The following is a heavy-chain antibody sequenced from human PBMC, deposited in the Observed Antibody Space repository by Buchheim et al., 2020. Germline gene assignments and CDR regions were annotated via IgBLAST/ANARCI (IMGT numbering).Heavy chain of an antibody. V-gene: IGHV3-30*18. J-gene: IGHJ4*02. CDR2: ISYNGSNK. CDR1: GFTFSSYC. D-gene: IGHD3-3*01. CDR3: AKDEYYDFWSGLFDY. Sequence: QVQLVESGGGVVQPGRSLRLSCAASGFTFSSYCMHWVRQAPGTGLEWVAIISYNGSNKYYADSVKGRFTISRDNSKHTLYLKRNSLRAEHTAVYYCAKDEYYDFWSGLFDYWGQGT.